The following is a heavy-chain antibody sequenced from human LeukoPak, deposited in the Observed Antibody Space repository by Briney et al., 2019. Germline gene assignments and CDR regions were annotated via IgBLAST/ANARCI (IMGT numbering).Heavy chain of an antibody. CDR1: GFIFDDYA. V-gene: IGHV3-9*01. Sequence: GRSLRLSCAASGFIFDDYAMHWVRQAPGKGLEWVSGISWNSGSIGYADSVKGRFTISRDNAKNSLYLQMNSLRAEDTALYYCARELTTFDYWGQGTLVTVSS. J-gene: IGHJ4*02. D-gene: IGHD1-26*01. CDR3: ARELTTFDY. CDR2: ISWNSGSI.